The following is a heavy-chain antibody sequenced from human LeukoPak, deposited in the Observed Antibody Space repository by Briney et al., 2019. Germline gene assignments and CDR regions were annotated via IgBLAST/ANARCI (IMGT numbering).Heavy chain of an antibody. D-gene: IGHD3-9*01. CDR1: GFTFSDYY. CDR3: ARDQYYDILTGPPSY. V-gene: IGHV3-11*01. CDR2: ISSSGSTI. Sequence: KPGGSLRLSCAASGFTFSDYYMSWIRQAPGKGLEWVSYISSSGSTIYYADSVKGRFTISRDNAKNSLYLLMNSLRAEDTAVYYCARDQYYDILTGPPSYWGQGTLVTVSS. J-gene: IGHJ4*02.